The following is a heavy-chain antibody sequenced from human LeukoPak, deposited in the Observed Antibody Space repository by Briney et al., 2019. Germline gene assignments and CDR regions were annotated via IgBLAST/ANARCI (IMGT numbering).Heavy chain of an antibody. V-gene: IGHV4-61*09. D-gene: IGHD3-9*01. CDR3: VREGIPDMLTGYASDY. Sequence: SAALYLTCTGSGFSISSGRYYWSFLRQPAGMDLEWLGHTYTSVRTNSNPSLNRRVTISVDTFKNQFSLKQSSVTASDTAVYYCVREGIPDMLTGYASDYWGQGTLVTVSS. CDR1: GFSISSGRYY. J-gene: IGHJ4*02. CDR2: TYTSVRT.